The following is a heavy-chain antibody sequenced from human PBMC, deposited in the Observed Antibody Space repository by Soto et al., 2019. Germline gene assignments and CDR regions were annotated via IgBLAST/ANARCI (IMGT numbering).Heavy chain of an antibody. D-gene: IGHD1-1*01. Sequence: PGGSLRLSCAASGFTFSNAWMSWVRQAPGKGLEWVGRIKSKTDGGTTDYAAPVKGRFTISRDDSKNTLYLQMNSLKTEDTAVYYCTTAGYGKKYYFDYWGQGTLVTVSS. CDR2: IKSKTDGGTT. CDR3: TTAGYGKKYYFDY. V-gene: IGHV3-15*01. J-gene: IGHJ4*02. CDR1: GFTFSNAW.